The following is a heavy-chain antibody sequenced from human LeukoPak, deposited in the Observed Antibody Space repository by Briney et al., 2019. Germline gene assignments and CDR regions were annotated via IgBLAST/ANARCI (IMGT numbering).Heavy chain of an antibody. CDR1: GYSLSSGYY. D-gene: IGHD2-2*01. Sequence: PSETLSLTCTVSGYSLSSGYYWGWIRQPPGKGLEWIGYIYSTGSTKYNPSLESRVTISVDTSKNQFSLKLSSVTAADTAVYYCARGPYQLLSLWGQGTLVTVSS. CDR3: ARGPYQLLSL. CDR2: IYSTGST. J-gene: IGHJ4*02. V-gene: IGHV4-38-2*02.